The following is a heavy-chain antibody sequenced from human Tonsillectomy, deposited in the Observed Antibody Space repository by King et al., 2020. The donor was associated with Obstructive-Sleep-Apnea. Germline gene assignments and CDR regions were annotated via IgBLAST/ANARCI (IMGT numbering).Heavy chain of an antibody. CDR1: GFTFSNYV. CDR2: ISGSAGIT. CDR3: AGRYYDSAGYYYGFDH. D-gene: IGHD3-22*01. V-gene: IGHV3-23*04. J-gene: IGHJ4*02. Sequence: VQLVESGGGLVQPGGSLRLSCAASGFTFSNYVISWVRQAPGKGLEWVSSISGSAGITYYADSVKGRFTISRDNSKNTLYLQMNSLRAEDTAVFYCAGRYYDSAGYYYGFDHWGQGTLVTVSS.